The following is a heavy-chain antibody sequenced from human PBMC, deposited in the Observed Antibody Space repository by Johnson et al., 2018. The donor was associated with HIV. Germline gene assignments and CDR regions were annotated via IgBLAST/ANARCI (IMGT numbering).Heavy chain of an antibody. CDR1: GFTFSDYY. V-gene: IGHV3-11*01. J-gene: IGHJ3*02. CDR3: ARQNYYDSSGQGGGLDI. CDR2: ISITGNTI. Sequence: QVRLVESGGGLVQPGGSLRLSCAASGFTFSDYYMSWIRQPPGKGLEWISYISITGNTIYYADSVKGRFTISRDNAKNSLYMEMNNLRAEDTALYYCARQNYYDSSGQGGGLDIWGQGTMVTVSS. D-gene: IGHD3-22*01.